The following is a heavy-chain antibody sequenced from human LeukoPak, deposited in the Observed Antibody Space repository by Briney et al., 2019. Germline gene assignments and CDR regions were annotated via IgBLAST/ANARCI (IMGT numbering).Heavy chain of an antibody. D-gene: IGHD2-2*01. CDR2: ISYDGSNK. CDR1: GLTFSSYG. J-gene: IGHJ4*02. V-gene: IGHV3-30*18. CDR3: AKGGGYCSSTSCSSGY. Sequence: GRSLRLSCAASGLTFSSYGMHWVRQAPGKGLEWVAVISYDGSNKYYADSVKGRFTISRDNSKNTLYLQMNSLRAEDTAVYYCAKGGGYCSSTSCSSGYWGQGTLVTVSS.